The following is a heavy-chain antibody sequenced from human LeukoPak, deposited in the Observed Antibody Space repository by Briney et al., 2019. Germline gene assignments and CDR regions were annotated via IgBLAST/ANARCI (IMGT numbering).Heavy chain of an antibody. V-gene: IGHV3-30*04. CDR1: GFTFSNYA. Sequence: PGGSLRLSCVASGFTFSNYAMTWVRQAPGKGLEWVAVISFDGSDKYYADSVKGRFTISRDNSKNTLYLQMNSLRPEDTAVYYCARRWYFDLWGRGTLVTVSS. J-gene: IGHJ2*01. D-gene: IGHD5-24*01. CDR3: ARRWYFDL. CDR2: ISFDGSDK.